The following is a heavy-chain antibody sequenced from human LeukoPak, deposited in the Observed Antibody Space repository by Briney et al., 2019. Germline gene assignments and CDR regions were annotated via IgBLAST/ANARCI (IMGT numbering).Heavy chain of an antibody. J-gene: IGHJ5*02. CDR3: ARTQLLYVAGSAP. CDR2: IYYSGST. Sequence: SQTLSLTCTVSGGSISSGDYYWSWIRQPPGKGLEWIGYIYYSGSTYYNPSLKSRVTISVDTSKNQFSLRLSSVTAADTAVYYCARTQLLYVAGSAPWGQGPLVTVSS. D-gene: IGHD2-2*02. V-gene: IGHV4-30-4*08. CDR1: GGSISSGDYY.